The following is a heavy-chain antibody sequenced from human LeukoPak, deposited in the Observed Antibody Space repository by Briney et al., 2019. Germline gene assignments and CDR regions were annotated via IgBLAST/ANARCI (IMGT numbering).Heavy chain of an antibody. CDR1: GFTFSSYG. CDR2: IRYDGSNK. V-gene: IGHV3-30*02. D-gene: IGHD3-9*01. CDR3: AKSGRYYDFLTDY. J-gene: IGHJ4*02. Sequence: GGSLGLSCAASGFTFSSYGMHWVRQAPGKGLEWVAFIRYDGSNKYYADSVKGRFTISRDNSKNTLYLQMNSLRAEDTAVYYCAKSGRYYDFLTDYWGQGTLVTVSS.